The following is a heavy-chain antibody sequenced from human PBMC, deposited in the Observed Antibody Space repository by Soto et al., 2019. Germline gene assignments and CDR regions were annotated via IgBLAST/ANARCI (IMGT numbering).Heavy chain of an antibody. D-gene: IGHD6-19*01. V-gene: IGHV1-3*01. J-gene: IGHJ4*02. CDR3: ARPKTGWDY. CDR2: INAGDGST. CDR1: GYTFTNYA. Sequence: QVQLVQSGAEVKKPGASVKVSCKASGYTFTNYAMHWVRQAPGHRLEWVGWINAGDGSTKYSQNFQGRVTITRDTTASTVFMELASLRSEDKAVYYCARPKTGWDYWGQGALVTVSS.